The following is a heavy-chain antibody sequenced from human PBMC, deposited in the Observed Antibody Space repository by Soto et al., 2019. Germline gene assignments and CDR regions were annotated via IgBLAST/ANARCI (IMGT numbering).Heavy chain of an antibody. CDR3: ARCRYSGSWYIAFDI. CDR2: INAGNGNT. V-gene: IGHV1-3*01. CDR1: GYTFTSYA. J-gene: IGHJ3*02. Sequence: QVPLVQSGAEVKKPGASVKVSCKASGYTFTSYAMHWVRQAPGQRLEWMGWINAGNGNTKYSQKFQGRVTITRDTSASSTYMELSSLRSEDTAVYYCARCRYSGSWYIAFDIWGQGTMVTVSS. D-gene: IGHD6-13*01.